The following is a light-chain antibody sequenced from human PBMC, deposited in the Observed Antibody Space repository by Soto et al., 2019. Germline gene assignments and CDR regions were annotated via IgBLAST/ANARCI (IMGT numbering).Light chain of an antibody. CDR1: QGIRND. Sequence: DIQMTQSPYSLSASVGDRVTITCRASQGIRNDLGWYQQKPGKAPKRLIYAASSLQSGVPSRFSGSGSGTEFTLTISSLQPEDSATYYCQQYTNTNNPWMFGQGTKVDIK. V-gene: IGKV1-17*01. CDR2: AAS. CDR3: QQYTNTNNPWM. J-gene: IGKJ1*01.